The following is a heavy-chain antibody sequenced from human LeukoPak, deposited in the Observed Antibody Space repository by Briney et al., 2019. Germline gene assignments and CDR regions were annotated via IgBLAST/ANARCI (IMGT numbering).Heavy chain of an antibody. CDR3: ARVAVTDHY. CDR2: VSSSGSTI. Sequence: GGSLRLSCAASGFTFSSYEMNWVRPAPGKGLEWVSYVSSSGSTIYYADSVKGRFTISRDNAKNSLYLQMNSLRAEDTAVYYCARVAVTDHYWGQGTLVTVSS. J-gene: IGHJ4*02. V-gene: IGHV3-48*03. CDR1: GFTFSSYE. D-gene: IGHD2-21*02.